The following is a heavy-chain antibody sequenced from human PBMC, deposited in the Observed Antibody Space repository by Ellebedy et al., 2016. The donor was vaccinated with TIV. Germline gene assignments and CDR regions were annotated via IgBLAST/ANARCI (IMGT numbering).Heavy chain of an antibody. Sequence: ASVKVSXXASGYTFTSYGISWVRQAPGQGLEWMGWISAYNGNTNYAQKLQGRVTMTRDTSTSTVYMELSSLRSEDTAVYYCARIAVAGYDYWGQGTLVTVSS. CDR2: ISAYNGNT. CDR1: GYTFTSYG. V-gene: IGHV1-18*04. J-gene: IGHJ4*02. D-gene: IGHD6-19*01. CDR3: ARIAVAGYDY.